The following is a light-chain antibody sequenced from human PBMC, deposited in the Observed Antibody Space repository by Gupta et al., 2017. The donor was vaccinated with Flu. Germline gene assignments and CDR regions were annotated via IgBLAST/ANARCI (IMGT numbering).Light chain of an antibody. V-gene: IGLV2-14*03. CDR1: SSDFGDYNY. CDR2: DVS. J-gene: IGLJ3*02. CDR3: ISYTSSSTWV. Sequence: SSDFGDYNYVSWYQQHPDKAPKLMIYDVSHRPSGVSNRFSGSQSGNTASLTISGLQAEDEADYFCISYTSSSTWVFGGGTKVTVL.